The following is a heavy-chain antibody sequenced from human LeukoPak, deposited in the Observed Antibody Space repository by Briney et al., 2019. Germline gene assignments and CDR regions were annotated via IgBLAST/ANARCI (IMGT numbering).Heavy chain of an antibody. V-gene: IGHV4-4*02. Sequence: SETLSLTCGVSGGSITSTSWWSWVRQPPGQGLEWIGEVSLSGRTNYNPSLSSRVIMALDTSKNHLSLNLTSVTAADTAVYYCSRENGAFSPFGYWGQGTLVTVPS. J-gene: IGHJ4*02. CDR3: SRENGAFSPFGY. D-gene: IGHD2-8*01. CDR2: VSLSGRT. CDR1: GGSITSTSW.